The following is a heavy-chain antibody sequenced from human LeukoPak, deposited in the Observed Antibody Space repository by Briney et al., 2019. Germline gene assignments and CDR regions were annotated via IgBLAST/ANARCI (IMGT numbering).Heavy chain of an antibody. J-gene: IGHJ4*02. Sequence: SETLSLTCAVSGDSVSSFYWSWVRQSAGKGLEWIGRIYSKGTTKYNLSLKSRVTISLDQSKNQFSLYLSSVTAADTPVYYCARLRYTGTSQYYFDSWGQGFLVTVSS. CDR3: ARLRYTGTSQYYFDS. CDR2: IYSKGTT. CDR1: GDSVSSFY. D-gene: IGHD1-26*01. V-gene: IGHV4-4*07.